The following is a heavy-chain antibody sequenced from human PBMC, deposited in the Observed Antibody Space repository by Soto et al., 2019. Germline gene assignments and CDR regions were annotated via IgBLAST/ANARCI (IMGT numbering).Heavy chain of an antibody. V-gene: IGHV4-59*01. CDR2: IYYSGST. CDR1: GGSISSYY. CDR3: ARGPYTTGTTSVAP. J-gene: IGHJ5*02. Sequence: SETLSLTCTVSGGSISSYYWSWLRQPPGKGLEWIGYIYYSGSTNYNPSLKSRVTISVDTSKNQFSLKLSSVTAADTAVYYCARGPYTTGTTSVAPWGQGTLVTVSS. D-gene: IGHD1-1*01.